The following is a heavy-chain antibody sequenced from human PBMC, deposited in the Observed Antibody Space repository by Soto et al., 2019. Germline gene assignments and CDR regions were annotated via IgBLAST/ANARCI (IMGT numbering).Heavy chain of an antibody. CDR2: IYYSGST. CDR3: ARVLMVRGVIKVLRGMDV. D-gene: IGHD3-10*01. J-gene: IGHJ6*02. CDR1: GGSISSYY. V-gene: IGHV4-59*01. Sequence: PETLSLTCTVSGGSISSYYWSWIRQPPGKGLEWIGYIYYSGSTNYNPSLKSRVTISVDTSKNQFSLKLSSVTAADTAVYYCARVLMVRGVIKVLRGMDVWGQGTTVTVSS.